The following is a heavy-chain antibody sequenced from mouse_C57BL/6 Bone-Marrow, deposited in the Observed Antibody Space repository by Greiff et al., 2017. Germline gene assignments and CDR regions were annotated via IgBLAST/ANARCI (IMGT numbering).Heavy chain of an antibody. CDR1: GFTFTDYY. CDR3: ARYGKGSKDY. V-gene: IGHV7-3*01. Sequence: EVMLVESGGGLVQPGGSLSLSCAASGFTFTDYYMSWVRQPPGKALEWLGFIRNKANGYTTEYSASVKGRFTISRDNSQSILYLQMNALRAEDSATYYCARYGKGSKDYWGQGTTLTVSS. CDR2: IRNKANGYTT. J-gene: IGHJ2*01.